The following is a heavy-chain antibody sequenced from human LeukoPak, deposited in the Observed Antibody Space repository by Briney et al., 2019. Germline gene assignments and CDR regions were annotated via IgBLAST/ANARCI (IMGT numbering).Heavy chain of an antibody. CDR2: ISYDGSNK. CDR1: GFSFSNYC. CDR3: EKDGLRRRAPNYYFDY. D-gene: IGHD1-1*01. V-gene: IGHV3-30*18. J-gene: IGHJ4*02. Sequence: GGSLRLSCAASGFSFSNYCMHWVRQAPGKGLEWVAVISYDGSNKYYADSVKGRFTISRDNSKNTLYLQMNSLRAEDTAVYYCEKDGLRRRAPNYYFDYWGQGTLVTVSS.